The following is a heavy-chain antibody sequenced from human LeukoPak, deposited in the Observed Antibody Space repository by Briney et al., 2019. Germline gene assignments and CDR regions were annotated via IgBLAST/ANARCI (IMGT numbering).Heavy chain of an antibody. J-gene: IGHJ4*02. CDR2: ISAYNGNT. CDR3: ARDSYDYVWGSYRAAGDY. CDR1: GHTFTSSG. D-gene: IGHD3-16*02. Sequence: GASVKVSCKASGHTFTSSGIRWVRQAPGEGLEWMGWISAYNGNTNYAQKLQDRVTMTTDTSTSTAYMELRSLRSDDTAVYYCARDSYDYVWGSYRAAGDYWGQGTLVTVSS. V-gene: IGHV1-18*01.